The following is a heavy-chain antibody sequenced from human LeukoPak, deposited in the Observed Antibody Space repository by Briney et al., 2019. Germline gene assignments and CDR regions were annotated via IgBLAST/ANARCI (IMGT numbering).Heavy chain of an antibody. J-gene: IGHJ4*02. CDR3: ARSHLSLVRDY. CDR1: GYTFTSYY. Sequence: GASVKVSCKASGYTFTSYYMHWVRQAPGQGLEWMGIINPSGGSTSYAQKFQGRVTMTRDTSISTAYMELSRLRSDDTAVYYCARSHLSLVRDYWGQGTLVTVSS. CDR2: INPSGGST. D-gene: IGHD6-13*01. V-gene: IGHV1-46*01.